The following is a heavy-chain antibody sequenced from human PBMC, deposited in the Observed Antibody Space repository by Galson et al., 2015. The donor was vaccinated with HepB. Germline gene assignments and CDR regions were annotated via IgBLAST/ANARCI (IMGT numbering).Heavy chain of an antibody. D-gene: IGHD6-19*01. V-gene: IGHV3-23*01. J-gene: IGHJ4*02. CDR3: ARVSTIAVSGFFDF. Sequence: SLRLSCAVSGFAFRSHAMSWVRQAPGKGLEWVSFITGSGGGAYYADSVQGRFILSRDNSENTVFLQMNSLRAEDTAIHYCARVSTIAVSGFFDFWGQGMLVTVSS. CDR2: ITGSGGGA. CDR1: GFAFRSHA.